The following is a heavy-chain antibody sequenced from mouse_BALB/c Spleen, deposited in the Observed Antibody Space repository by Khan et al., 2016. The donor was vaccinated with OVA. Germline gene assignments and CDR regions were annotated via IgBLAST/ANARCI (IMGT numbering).Heavy chain of an antibody. J-gene: IGHJ2*01. V-gene: IGHV5-17*02. Sequence: EVELVESGGGLVQPGGSRKLSCAASGFTFSTYGMHWVRQAPDKGLEWVAYISGDSSTIYYADTVKGRFTISRDNPKNTLFLQMTSLMSEDTARYYFATSYFYGYYFDYWGPGTTLTVSS. D-gene: IGHD1-1*01. CDR3: ATSYFYGYYFDY. CDR2: ISGDSSTI. CDR1: GFTFSTYG.